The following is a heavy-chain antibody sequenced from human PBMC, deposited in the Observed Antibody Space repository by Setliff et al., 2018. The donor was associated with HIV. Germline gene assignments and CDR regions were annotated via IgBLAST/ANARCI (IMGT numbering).Heavy chain of an antibody. CDR3: ARRGHEVYGYYYYYYYMDV. Sequence: ASVKVSCKASGYTFTSYGISWVRQAHGQGLEWMGWISAYNGDTNYAQKLQGRATMTTDTSTSTAYMELRSLRSDDTAVYYCARRGHEVYGYYYYYYYMDVWGKGTTVTVSS. CDR2: ISAYNGDT. V-gene: IGHV1-18*01. J-gene: IGHJ6*03. D-gene: IGHD2-8*01. CDR1: GYTFTSYG.